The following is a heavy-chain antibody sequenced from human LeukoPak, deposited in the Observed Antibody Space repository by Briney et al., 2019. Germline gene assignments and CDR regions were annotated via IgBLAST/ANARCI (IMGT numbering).Heavy chain of an antibody. CDR3: ARDGLWHIFDY. J-gene: IGHJ4*02. V-gene: IGHV3-74*01. D-gene: IGHD2-21*01. CDR1: GFTFSSYA. Sequence: GGSLRLSCAASGFTFSSYAMHWVRQAPGKGLVWVSRINSDGSSTIYADSVKGRFTISRDNAKNTLYLQMNSLRAEDTAVYYCARDGLWHIFDYWGQGTLVTVSS. CDR2: INSDGSST.